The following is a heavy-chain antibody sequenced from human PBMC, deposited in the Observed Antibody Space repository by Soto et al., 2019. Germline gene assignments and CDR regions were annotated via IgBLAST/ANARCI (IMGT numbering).Heavy chain of an antibody. Sequence: ASVKVSCKASGGTFSSYAISWVRQAPGQGLEWMGGIIPIFGTANYAQKFQGRVTITADESTSTAYMELSSLRAEDTAVYYCARGRYCTDESCFNSRFDPWGQGTLVTVSS. V-gene: IGHV1-69*13. D-gene: IGHD2-15*01. CDR1: GGTFSSYA. CDR2: IIPIFGTA. J-gene: IGHJ5*02. CDR3: ARGRYCTDESCFNSRFDP.